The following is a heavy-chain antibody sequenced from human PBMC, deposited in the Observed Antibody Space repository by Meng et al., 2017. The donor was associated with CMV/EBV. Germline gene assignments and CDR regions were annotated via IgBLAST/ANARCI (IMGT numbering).Heavy chain of an antibody. V-gene: IGHV2-5*02. CDR2: IYWDDDK. Sequence: QITLKESGPTLVKPTXTLTLTCTFSGFSLSTSGVGVGWIRQPPGKALEWLALIYWDDDKRYSPSLKSRLTITKDTSKNQVVLTMTNMDPVDTATYYCAHSRITIFGVVPYYFDYWGQGTLVTVAS. D-gene: IGHD3-3*01. CDR1: GFSLSTSGVG. J-gene: IGHJ4*02. CDR3: AHSRITIFGVVPYYFDY.